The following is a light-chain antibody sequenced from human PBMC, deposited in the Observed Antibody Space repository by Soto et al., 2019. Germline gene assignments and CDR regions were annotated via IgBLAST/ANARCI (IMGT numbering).Light chain of an antibody. CDR3: QHYGGSFI. CDR2: NTS. V-gene: IGKV3-20*01. J-gene: IGKJ3*01. Sequence: EIVLTQSPGTLSLSPGEGATVSCRVSQSINSKSLVWYQRKVGQAPRLLIYNTSTRATGIPDRFSGSGSGTDFTLSISGLEPEYFAVYYCQHYGGSFIFGPGTKVDFK. CDR1: QSINSKS.